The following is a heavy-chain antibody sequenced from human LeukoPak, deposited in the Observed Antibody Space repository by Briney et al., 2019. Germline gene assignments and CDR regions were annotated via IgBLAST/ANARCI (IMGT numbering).Heavy chain of an antibody. J-gene: IGHJ5*02. Sequence: GASVKVSCKASGYTFTNYDISWVRQAPGQGLEWMGWISAYIGDTNYAQSFQGRVTMTTDTSTSTAYMGLRRLRSDDTAVYYCARGLKTTPRRLVGWFDPWGQGTLVTVSS. CDR1: GYTFTNYD. CDR3: ARGLKTTPRRLVGWFDP. D-gene: IGHD2-15*01. V-gene: IGHV1-18*01. CDR2: ISAYIGDT.